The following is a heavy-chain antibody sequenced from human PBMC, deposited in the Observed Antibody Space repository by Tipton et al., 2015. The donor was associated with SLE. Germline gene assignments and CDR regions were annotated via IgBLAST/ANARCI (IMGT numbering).Heavy chain of an antibody. J-gene: IGHJ6*03. D-gene: IGHD1-14*01. V-gene: IGHV4-34*01. Sequence: TLSLTCSVSGGSISGHYWSWIRQPPGKGLEWIGEINHSGRTNYNPSLKSRVTISVDTSKNHFSLKLSSVTAADTAVYYCARESAVLWRSYRQYYHIDVWGKGTTVTVSS. CDR1: GGSISGHY. CDR3: ARESAVLWRSYRQYYHIDV. CDR2: INHSGRT.